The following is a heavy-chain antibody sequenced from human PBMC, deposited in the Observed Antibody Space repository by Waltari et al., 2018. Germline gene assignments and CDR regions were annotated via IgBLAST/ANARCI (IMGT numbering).Heavy chain of an antibody. V-gene: IGHV1-69*01. CDR1: GGTFSSYA. CDR2: IIPILGTA. CDR3: ARSGCSSTSCYVYWYFDL. J-gene: IGHJ2*01. Sequence: QVQLVQSGAEVKKPGSSVKVSCKASGGTFSSYAISWVRQAPGQGLEWMGGIIPILGTANYAQKFQGRVTITADESTSTAYMELSSLRSEDTAVYYCARSGCSSTSCYVYWYFDLWGRGTLVTVSS. D-gene: IGHD2-2*01.